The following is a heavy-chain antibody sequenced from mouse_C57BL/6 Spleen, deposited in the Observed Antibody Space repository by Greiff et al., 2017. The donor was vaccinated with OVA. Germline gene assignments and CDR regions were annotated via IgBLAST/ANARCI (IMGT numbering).Heavy chain of an antibody. Sequence: VHLVESGPGLVQPSQSLSITCTVSGFSLTSYGVHWVRQSPGKGLEWLGVIWSGGSTDYNAAFISRLSISKDNSKSQVFFKMNSLQADDTAIYYCARWGTTAVGGFAYWGQGTLVTVSA. CDR3: ARWGTTAVGGFAY. CDR1: GFSLTSYG. J-gene: IGHJ3*01. V-gene: IGHV2-2*01. CDR2: IWSGGST. D-gene: IGHD1-1*01.